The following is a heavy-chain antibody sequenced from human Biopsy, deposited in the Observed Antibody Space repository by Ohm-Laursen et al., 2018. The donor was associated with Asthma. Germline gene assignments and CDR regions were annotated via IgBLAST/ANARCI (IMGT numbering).Heavy chain of an antibody. CDR2: ISVYNGNT. Sequence: SSVKVSCKPSGYTFNSAGITWVRQAPGQGLEWMGWISVYNGNTKVAQKLQGRVTMITDTSTSTAYMELRSLRSEDTAVYFCARAVDYSHYYGIDVWGQGTTVTVS. CDR1: GYTFNSAG. D-gene: IGHD3-10*01. J-gene: IGHJ6*02. CDR3: ARAVDYSHYYGIDV. V-gene: IGHV1-18*01.